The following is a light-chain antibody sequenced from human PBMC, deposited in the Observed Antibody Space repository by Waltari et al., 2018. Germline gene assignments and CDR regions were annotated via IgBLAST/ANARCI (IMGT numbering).Light chain of an antibody. Sequence: SYVVTQSPSVSVAPGETARITCGGDNIGSKGVHWYPQRPGQAPVLVISYDSYRPSGIPERVSGSNSGNTATLTISWVEAEDEADYYCLVWHSTIDHQGVFGGGTKLTVL. CDR2: YDS. J-gene: IGLJ2*01. CDR1: NIGSKG. CDR3: LVWHSTIDHQGV. V-gene: IGLV3-21*04.